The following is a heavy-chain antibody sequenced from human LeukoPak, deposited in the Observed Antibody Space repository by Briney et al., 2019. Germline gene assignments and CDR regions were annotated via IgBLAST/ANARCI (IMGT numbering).Heavy chain of an antibody. CDR1: GGSISSYY. CDR3: ARETYYYDSSGYHTEAFDI. V-gene: IGHV4-4*07. Sequence: PSETLSLTCTVSGGSISSYYWSWIRQPAGKGLEGIGGIYTSGSTNYNPSLKSRVTMSVDTSKNQFSLKLSSVTAADTAVYYCARETYYYDSSGYHTEAFDIWGQGTMVTVSS. J-gene: IGHJ3*02. D-gene: IGHD3-22*01. CDR2: IYTSGST.